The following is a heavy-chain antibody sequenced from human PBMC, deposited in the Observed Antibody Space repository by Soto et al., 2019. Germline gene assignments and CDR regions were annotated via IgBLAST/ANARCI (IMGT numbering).Heavy chain of an antibody. CDR2: IYSNGNT. Sequence: SETLSLTCTVSGGSIGGGGYYWSWIRQDPGKGLEWLGYIYSNGNTYYNPSLKSRLVISSDTSQNLFSLRLSSVTAADTGMYFCARGRLTPPQGSDIWGQGPMVTLSS. D-gene: IGHD3-10*01. V-gene: IGHV4-31*03. CDR3: ARGRLTPPQGSDI. CDR1: GGSIGGGGYY. J-gene: IGHJ3*02.